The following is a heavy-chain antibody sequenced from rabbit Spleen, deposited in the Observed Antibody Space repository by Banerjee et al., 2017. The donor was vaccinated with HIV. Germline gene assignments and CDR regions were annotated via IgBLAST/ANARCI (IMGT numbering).Heavy chain of an antibody. Sequence: QEQLVESGGGLVQPEGSLTLTCTASGFSFSNSLYMCWVRQAPGKGLEWIGYINTGTGSTGYASWAKGRFTISKTPSTTVTLQMTSLTAADTAMYFCVRDVGNAKLGDRLDLWGPGTLVTVS. J-gene: IGHJ3*01. D-gene: IGHD6-1*01. V-gene: IGHV1S45*01. CDR3: VRDVGNAKLGDRLDL. CDR2: INTGTGST. CDR1: GFSFSNSLY.